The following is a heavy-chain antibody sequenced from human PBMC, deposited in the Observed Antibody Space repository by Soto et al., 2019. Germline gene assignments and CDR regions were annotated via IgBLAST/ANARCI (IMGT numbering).Heavy chain of an antibody. CDR2: ISYDGSNK. D-gene: IGHD6-6*01. V-gene: IGHV3-30-3*01. Sequence: QVQLVESGGGVVQPGRSLRLSCAASGFTFSSYAMHWVRQAPGKGLEWVAVISYDGSNKYYADSVKGRFTISRDNYKNTLYLQMNSLRAEDTAVYYCARTASSSDDYWGQGTLVTVSS. CDR1: GFTFSSYA. CDR3: ARTASSSDDY. J-gene: IGHJ4*02.